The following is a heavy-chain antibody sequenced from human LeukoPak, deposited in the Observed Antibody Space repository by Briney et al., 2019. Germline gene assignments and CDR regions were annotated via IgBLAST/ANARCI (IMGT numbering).Heavy chain of an antibody. V-gene: IGHV3-23*01. CDR2: ISSSGGST. Sequence: GGSLRLSCAASGFSFTIYAMTWVRQAPGKGLEWVSAISSSGGSTHYADSVKGRFTISRDNSKNTLYLQMNSLRAEDTAVYYCAKEGFDSWGQGTLVTVSS. J-gene: IGHJ4*02. CDR1: GFSFTIYA. CDR3: AKEGFDS.